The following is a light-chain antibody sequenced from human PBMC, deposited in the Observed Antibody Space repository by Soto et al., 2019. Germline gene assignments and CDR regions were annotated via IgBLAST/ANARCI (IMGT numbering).Light chain of an antibody. CDR3: YSAADSDLV. J-gene: IGLJ2*01. CDR1: LLAKKY. V-gene: IGLV3-27*01. CDR2: KDS. Sequence: SYELTQPPSVSVSPGQTARITCSGELLAKKYARWLLQKPGQAPALVIYKDSERPSGIPERFSGSSSGTTVTLTISGVQVEDEADYYCYSAADSDLVFGGGTKVTVL.